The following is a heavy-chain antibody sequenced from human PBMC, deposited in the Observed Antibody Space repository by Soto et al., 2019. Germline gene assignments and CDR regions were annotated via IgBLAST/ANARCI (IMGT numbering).Heavy chain of an antibody. CDR1: GYTFTSYA. V-gene: IGHV1-3*01. CDR2: INAGNGNT. Sequence: QVQLVQSGAEVKKPGASVKVSCKASGYTFTSYAMHWVRQAPGQRLEWMGWINAGNGNTKYSQKFQGGVTITRDTSASTAYMELSSLRSEDTAVYYCAGGGYYDFWSGYYRSGWFDPWGQGTLVTVSS. CDR3: AGGGYYDFWSGYYRSGWFDP. J-gene: IGHJ5*02. D-gene: IGHD3-3*01.